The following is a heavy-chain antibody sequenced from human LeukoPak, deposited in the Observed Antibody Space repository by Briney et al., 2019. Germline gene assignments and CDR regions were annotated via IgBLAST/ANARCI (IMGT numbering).Heavy chain of an antibody. V-gene: IGHV3-23*01. Sequence: GGSLRLSCAASGFTFSSYAMSWVRQAPGKGLEWVSAISGSGGSTYYADSVKGRFTISRDNSKNTLYLQMNSLRAEDTAVYYCAKERPKGYSSSWYRHYFDYWGQGTLVTVSS. CDR2: ISGSGGST. D-gene: IGHD6-13*01. J-gene: IGHJ4*02. CDR3: AKERPKGYSSSWYRHYFDY. CDR1: GFTFSSYA.